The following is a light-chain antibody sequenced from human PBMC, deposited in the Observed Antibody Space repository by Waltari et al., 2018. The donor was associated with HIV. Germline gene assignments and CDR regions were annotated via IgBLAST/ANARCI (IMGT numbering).Light chain of an antibody. CDR1: SLRKYS. CDR3: ESRHNNDQHHV. CDR2: GKD. V-gene: IGLV3-19*01. Sequence: SSELTQDPAVSVALGQTVRITCQGDSLRKYSANWYQQKPGQAPVVVMYGKDNRPPGSPARFSGSSSGNTGSLTITGAQAEDEADDYCESRHNNDQHHVFGTGTKVTV. J-gene: IGLJ1*01.